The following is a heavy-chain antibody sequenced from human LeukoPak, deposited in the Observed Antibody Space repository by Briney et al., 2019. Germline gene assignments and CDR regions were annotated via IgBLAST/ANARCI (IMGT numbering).Heavy chain of an antibody. V-gene: IGHV1-69*06. Sequence: SVKVSCKASGGTFSSYAVSWVRQAPGQGLEWMGGIIPIFGTANYAQKFQGRVTITADKSTSTAYMELSSLRSEDTAVYYCARDLTGTEGDYWGQGTLVTVSS. CDR1: GGTFSSYA. J-gene: IGHJ4*02. CDR2: IIPIFGTA. CDR3: ARDLTGTEGDY. D-gene: IGHD1-1*01.